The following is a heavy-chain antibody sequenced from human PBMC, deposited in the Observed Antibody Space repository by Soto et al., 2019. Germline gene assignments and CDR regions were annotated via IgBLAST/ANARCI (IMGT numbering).Heavy chain of an antibody. CDR2: FDPEDGET. J-gene: IGHJ4*02. D-gene: IGHD3-3*01. CDR3: ATDSVTIFGVVIMGY. CDR1: GYTLTELS. Sequence: ASVKVSCKVSGYTLTELSMHCVRQAPGKGLEWMGGFDPEDGETIYAQKFQGRVTMTEDTSTDTAYMELSSLRSEDTAVYYCATDSVTIFGVVIMGYWGQGTLVTVSS. V-gene: IGHV1-24*01.